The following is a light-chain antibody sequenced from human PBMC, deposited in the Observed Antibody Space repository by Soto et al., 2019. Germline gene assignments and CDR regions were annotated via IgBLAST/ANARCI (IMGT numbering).Light chain of an antibody. Sequence: MMMTQSPATLSVSPGERVTLSCRTSHSVNSHVAWYQQKPGQAPRLLLYGASTRATGTPVRFSGSGFGTEFTLTISSLQSEDFAVYYCQQNDRSPFTFGPGTKVDIK. V-gene: IGKV3-15*01. CDR2: GAS. CDR3: QQNDRSPFT. J-gene: IGKJ3*01. CDR1: HSVNSH.